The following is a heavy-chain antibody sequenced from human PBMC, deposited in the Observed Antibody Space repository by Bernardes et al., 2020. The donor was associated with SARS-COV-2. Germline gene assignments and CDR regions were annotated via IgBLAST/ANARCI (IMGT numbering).Heavy chain of an antibody. CDR3: SRGVSGYYSDPFDS. V-gene: IGHV3-66*01. J-gene: IGHJ4*02. D-gene: IGHD3-22*01. CDR2: IYSSGST. Sequence: GGSLRLSCAASGFIVSSNFMHWVRQAPVKGLEWVSTIYSSGSTYYAVSVRGRFIISRDNSKNTLYLHMNNLRADDTAVYYCSRGVSGYYSDPFDSWGQRTMGTVS. CDR1: GFIVSSNF.